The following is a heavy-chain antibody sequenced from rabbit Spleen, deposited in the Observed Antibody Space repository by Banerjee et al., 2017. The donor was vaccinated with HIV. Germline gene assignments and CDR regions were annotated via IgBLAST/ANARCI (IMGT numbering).Heavy chain of an antibody. D-gene: IGHD4-2*01. Sequence: QSLEESGGGLVKPEGSLTLTCTASGLDFSSSYYMCWVRQAPGKGLEWIGCIYTGSSGSTYYASWVNGRFTISSHNAQNTLYLQLNSLTAADTATYFCARDAAGREDFNLWGQGTLVTV. CDR2: IYTGSSGST. V-gene: IGHV1S40*01. CDR1: GLDFSSSYY. J-gene: IGHJ4*01. CDR3: ARDAAGREDFNL.